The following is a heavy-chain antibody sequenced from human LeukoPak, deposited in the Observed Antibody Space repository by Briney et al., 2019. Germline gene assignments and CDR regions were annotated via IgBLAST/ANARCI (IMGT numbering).Heavy chain of an antibody. V-gene: IGHV3-9*01. D-gene: IGHD6-13*01. Sequence: PGGSLRLSCAASGFTFDDYAMHWVRQAPGKGLEWVSGISWNGGSKDYADSVKGRFTLSRDNSKNTLYLQMNSLTVEDTAVYYCARSQSSSLIDYWGQGALVTVSS. CDR2: ISWNGGSK. CDR3: ARSQSSSLIDY. J-gene: IGHJ4*02. CDR1: GFTFDDYA.